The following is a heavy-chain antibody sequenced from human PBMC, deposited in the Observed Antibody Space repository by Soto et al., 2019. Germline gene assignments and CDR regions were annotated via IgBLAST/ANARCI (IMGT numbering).Heavy chain of an antibody. CDR3: ARDFSGPMDY. CDR1: GYTFTNYY. D-gene: IGHD3-10*01. J-gene: IGHJ4*02. Sequence: SVKVSCKASGYTFTNYYMHWVRQAPGQGLEWMGIIYPSGGSTRNAQKFQGRVTMTRDTSTSTVYMELSSLRSEDTAVYYCARDFSGPMDYWGRGTLVTVSS. V-gene: IGHV1-46*01. CDR2: IYPSGGST.